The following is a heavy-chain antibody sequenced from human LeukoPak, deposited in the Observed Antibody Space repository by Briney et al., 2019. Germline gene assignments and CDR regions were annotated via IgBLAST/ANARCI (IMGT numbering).Heavy chain of an antibody. CDR3: ARGLYGSGTFDY. CDR2: ISSSSSYI. Sequence: GSLRLSCAASGFTSSSYSMNWVRQAPGKGLEWVSSISSSSSYIYYADSVKGRFTISRDNAKNSLYLQMNSLRAEDTAVYYCARGLYGSGTFDYWGQGTLVTVSS. D-gene: IGHD3-10*01. CDR1: GFTSSSYS. V-gene: IGHV3-21*01. J-gene: IGHJ4*02.